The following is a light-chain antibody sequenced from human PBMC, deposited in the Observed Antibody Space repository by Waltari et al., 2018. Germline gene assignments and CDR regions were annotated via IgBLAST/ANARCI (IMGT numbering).Light chain of an antibody. Sequence: ELVLTPSPGPLPSSTGERATLSCWASQSVSSTYLAWYQQKPGHAPRVLIHGASNRATGIPDRFSGSGSGTDFTLTISRLEPEDFAVYYCQQYGSSPWTFGQGTKVEIK. CDR2: GAS. CDR3: QQYGSSPWT. J-gene: IGKJ1*01. CDR1: QSVSSTY. V-gene: IGKV3-20*01.